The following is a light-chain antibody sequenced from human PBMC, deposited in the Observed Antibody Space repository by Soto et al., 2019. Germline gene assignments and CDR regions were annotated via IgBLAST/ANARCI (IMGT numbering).Light chain of an antibody. CDR3: CSYAGSSTHV. V-gene: IGLV2-23*02. CDR2: EVS. J-gene: IGLJ1*01. CDR1: SSDVGSSNL. Sequence: QSALTQPASVSGCPGQSITFSCTGTSSDVGSSNLVSWYQQHPGKAPKLLIYEVSKRPSGVYNRFSGSKSGNTASLTISGLQAEDEADYYCCSYAGSSTHVFGTGTKVTVL.